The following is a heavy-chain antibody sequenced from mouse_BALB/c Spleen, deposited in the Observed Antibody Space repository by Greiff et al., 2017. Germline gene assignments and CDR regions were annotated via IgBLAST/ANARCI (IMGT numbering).Heavy chain of an antibody. V-gene: IGHV2-2*02. CDR1: GFSLTSYG. J-gene: IGHJ4*01. D-gene: IGHD2-10*02. CDR3: ARNGAYGNYLYAMDY. Sequence: QVQLQQSGPGLVQPSQSLSITCTVSGFSLTSYGVHWVRQSPGKGLEWLGVIWSGGSTDYNAAFISRLSISKDNSKSQVFFKMNSLQANDTAIDYCARNGAYGNYLYAMDYWGQGTSVTVSS. CDR2: IWSGGST.